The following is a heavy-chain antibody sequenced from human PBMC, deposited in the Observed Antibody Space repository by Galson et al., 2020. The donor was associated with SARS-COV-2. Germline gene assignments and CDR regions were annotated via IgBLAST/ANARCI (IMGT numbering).Heavy chain of an antibody. D-gene: IGHD6-13*01. V-gene: IGHV3-11*06. J-gene: IGHJ4*02. CDR1: GFTFSDYY. CDR3: VRESNSCPKF. CDR2: ITGSGGYT. Sequence: GGSLRLSCAASGFTFSDYYMSWIRQAPGKGLEWVSYITGSGGYTNYADSVKGRFTISRDNAKNSLYLQMNSLRAEDTAVYYCVRESNSCPKFWGQGTLVTVSS.